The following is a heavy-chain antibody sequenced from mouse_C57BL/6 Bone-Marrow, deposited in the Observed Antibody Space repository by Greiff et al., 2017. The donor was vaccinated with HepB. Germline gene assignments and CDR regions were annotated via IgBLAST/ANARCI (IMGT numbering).Heavy chain of an antibody. CDR1: GYTFTSYT. CDR2: INPSSGYT. Sequence: VHLVESGAELARPGASVKMSCKASGYTFTSYTMHWVKQRPGQGLEWIGYINPSSGYTKYNQKFKDKATLTADKSSSTAYMQLSSLTSEDSAVYYCARFPSYDYDDYWGQGTTLTVSS. D-gene: IGHD2-4*01. J-gene: IGHJ2*01. CDR3: ARFPSYDYDDY. V-gene: IGHV1-4*01.